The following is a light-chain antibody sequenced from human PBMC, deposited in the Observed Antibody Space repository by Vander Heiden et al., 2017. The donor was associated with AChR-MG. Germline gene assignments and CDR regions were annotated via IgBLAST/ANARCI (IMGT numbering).Light chain of an antibody. CDR3: QQYYTDPLT. CDR2: WAS. V-gene: IGKV4-1*01. Sequence: IVMTQSPVSLAVSLGERATINCKSSQSLLSDSKNFLAWFQQRPGQPPKLLIYWASTRASGAPDRFSGAGSGTDFTLTISSLQAEDVAVYYCQQYYTDPLTFGQGTKLQVK. J-gene: IGKJ2*01. CDR1: QSLLSDSKNF.